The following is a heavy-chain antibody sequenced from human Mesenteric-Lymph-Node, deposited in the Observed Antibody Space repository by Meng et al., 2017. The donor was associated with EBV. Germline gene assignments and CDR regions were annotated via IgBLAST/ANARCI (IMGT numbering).Heavy chain of an antibody. D-gene: IGHD2-15*01. J-gene: IGHJ4*02. CDR2: ISAYNGNT. V-gene: IGHV1-18*01. Sequence: QVEVVQSGAQVKKPGASVKVSCTTSSYTFISYGISWVRQAHGQGLEWLGWISAYNGNTNYAQKFEGRVTMTTDTSTSTAYMELRSLRSDDTAVYYCARSRYCNGGTCYYSALFDYWGQGTLVTVSS. CDR3: ARSRYCNGGTCYYSALFDY. CDR1: SYTFISYG.